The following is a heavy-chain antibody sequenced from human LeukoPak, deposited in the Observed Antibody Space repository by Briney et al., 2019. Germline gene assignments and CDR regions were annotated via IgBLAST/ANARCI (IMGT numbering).Heavy chain of an antibody. CDR3: ARFRLMVYAIGNDAFDI. CDR2: IYPGDSDT. Sequence: MSGESLKISCKGSGYSFTSYWIGWVRQMPGKGLEWMGIIYPGDSDTRYSPSFQGQVTISADKSISTAYLQWSSLKASDTAMYYCARFRLMVYAIGNDAFDIWGQGTMVTVSS. J-gene: IGHJ3*02. V-gene: IGHV5-51*01. D-gene: IGHD2-8*01. CDR1: GYSFTSYW.